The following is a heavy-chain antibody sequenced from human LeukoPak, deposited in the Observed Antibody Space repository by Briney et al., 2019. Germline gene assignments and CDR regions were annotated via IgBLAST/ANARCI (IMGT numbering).Heavy chain of an antibody. V-gene: IGHV3-21*01. Sequence: NPGGSLRLSCAASGLTFSSYSMKWVSQAPGKGLEWVSSISSSSSYIYYADSVKGRFTISRDNAKNSLYLQMNSLRAEDTAVYYCAIDLLRGSAGSNWFDPWGQGTLVTVSS. J-gene: IGHJ5*02. CDR2: ISSSSSYI. CDR3: AIDLLRGSAGSNWFDP. CDR1: GLTFSSYS. D-gene: IGHD6-13*01.